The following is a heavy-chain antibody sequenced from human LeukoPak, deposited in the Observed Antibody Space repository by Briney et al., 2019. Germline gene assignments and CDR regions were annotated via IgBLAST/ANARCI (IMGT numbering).Heavy chain of an antibody. CDR1: GGTFSSYT. J-gene: IGHJ6*03. CDR2: TIPILGIA. V-gene: IGHV1-69*02. CDR3: ARGPIVVVPAAPDYYYMDV. D-gene: IGHD2-2*01. Sequence: ASVKVSCKASGGTFSSYTISWVRQAPGQGLEWMGRTIPILGIANYAQKFQGRVTITADKSTSTAYMELSSLRSEDAAVYYCARGPIVVVPAAPDYYYMDVWGKGTTVTVSS.